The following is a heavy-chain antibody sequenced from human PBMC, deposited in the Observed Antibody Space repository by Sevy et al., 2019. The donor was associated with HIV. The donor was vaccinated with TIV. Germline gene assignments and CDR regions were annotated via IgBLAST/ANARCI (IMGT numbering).Heavy chain of an antibody. J-gene: IGHJ6*03. Sequence: ASVKVSCKASGGTFSSYAISWVRQAPGQGLEWMGGIIPILGIANYAQKFQGRVTITADKSTSTAYMELGSLRSEDTAVYYCAGGSTPVKPTSIVVVPAAIRAYYYYYMDVWGKGTTVTVSS. CDR1: GGTFSSYA. V-gene: IGHV1-69*10. D-gene: IGHD2-2*01. CDR2: IIPILGIA. CDR3: AGGSTPVKPTSIVVVPAAIRAYYYYYMDV.